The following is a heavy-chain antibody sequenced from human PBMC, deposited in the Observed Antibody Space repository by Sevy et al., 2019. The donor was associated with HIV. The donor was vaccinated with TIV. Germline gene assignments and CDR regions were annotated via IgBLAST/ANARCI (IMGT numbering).Heavy chain of an antibody. CDR1: GFTFSNHY. CDR3: ATGGEALAESFFQN. V-gene: IGHV3-11*01. J-gene: IGHJ4*01. CDR2: ISGSSSTI. Sequence: GGSLRLSCVASGFTFSNHYMNWIRQAPGKGPEYIAQISGSSSTIYYRDSVKGRFTVSRDNAKRSLFLEMNSLRTEDTAVYYCATGGEALAESFFQNWGHGTLVTVSS. D-gene: IGHD3-10*01.